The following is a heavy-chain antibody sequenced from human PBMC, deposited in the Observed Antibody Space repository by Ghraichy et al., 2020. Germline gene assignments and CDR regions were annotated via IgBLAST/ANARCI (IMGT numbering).Heavy chain of an antibody. CDR3: AKDGGYCSSGSCDVQPGFVEYYYYRDV. V-gene: IGHV3-30*18. CDR2: TSFDGRNK. Sequence: GESLNISCAASGFTFSNYGMHWVRQAPGKGLQWVAVTSFDGRNKNYGDSVKGRFTISRDNSKKTLYLQMNSLRAEDTAVYYCAKDGGYCSSGSCDVQPGFVEYYYYRDVWGKGTTVTVSS. CDR1: GFTFSNYG. D-gene: IGHD2-15*01. J-gene: IGHJ6*03.